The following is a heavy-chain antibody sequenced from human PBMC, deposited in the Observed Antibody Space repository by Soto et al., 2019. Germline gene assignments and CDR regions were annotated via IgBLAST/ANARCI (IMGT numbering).Heavy chain of an antibody. D-gene: IGHD1-1*01. CDR2: LNAGNGNT. V-gene: IGHV1-3*01. CDR3: AREWVKVERHGPNWFDS. CDR1: GYTFANYA. J-gene: IGHJ5*01. Sequence: ASVKVSCKASGYTFANYAIHWVRQAPGQRLEWMGWLNAGNGNTKYAQKFQVRLTITSDTSAITAYMELSSLTFEDTSVYSCAREWVKVERHGPNWFDSWG.